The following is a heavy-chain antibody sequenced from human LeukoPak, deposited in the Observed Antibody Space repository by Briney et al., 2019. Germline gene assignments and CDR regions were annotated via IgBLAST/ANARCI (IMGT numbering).Heavy chain of an antibody. Sequence: GGSLRLSCAASGFTFSNAWMSWVRQAPGKGLEWVAFIRYDGSNKYYADSVKGRFSISRDNSKNTLYLQMNSLRAEDTAVYYCAKGFDYYGSGSYYYELDYWGQGTLVTVSS. V-gene: IGHV3-30*02. CDR2: IRYDGSNK. D-gene: IGHD3-10*01. CDR1: GFTFSNAW. CDR3: AKGFDYYGSGSYYYELDY. J-gene: IGHJ4*02.